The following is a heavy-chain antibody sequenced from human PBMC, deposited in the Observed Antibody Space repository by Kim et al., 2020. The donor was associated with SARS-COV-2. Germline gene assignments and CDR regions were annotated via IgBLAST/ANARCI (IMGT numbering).Heavy chain of an antibody. D-gene: IGHD3-3*01. CDR2: IYYSGST. CDR1: GGSISSYY. J-gene: IGHJ6*02. V-gene: IGHV4-59*01. Sequence: SETLSLTCTVSGGSISSYYWSWIRQPPGKGLEWIGYIYYSGSTNYNPSLKSRVTISVDTSKNQFSLKLSSVTAADTAVYYCARVYYDFWSGPLDVWGQGTTVTVSS. CDR3: ARVYYDFWSGPLDV.